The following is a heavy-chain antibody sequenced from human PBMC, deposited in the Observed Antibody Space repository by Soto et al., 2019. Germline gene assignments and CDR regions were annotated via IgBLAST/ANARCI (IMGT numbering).Heavy chain of an antibody. Sequence: LSLTCTVSGDSINNYYWSWIRQPPGKRLEWIGYIYYTGSTTYNPSLESRVTMSVDTSKNQFSLKLSSVNAADTAVYYCAKYRRTEAEGFTLDYWGRGTLVTVSS. V-gene: IGHV4-59*01. CDR1: GDSINNYY. CDR2: IYYTGST. CDR3: AKYRRTEAEGFTLDY. D-gene: IGHD6-13*01. J-gene: IGHJ4*02.